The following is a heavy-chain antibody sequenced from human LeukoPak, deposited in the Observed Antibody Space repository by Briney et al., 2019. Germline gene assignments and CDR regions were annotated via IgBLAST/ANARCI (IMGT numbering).Heavy chain of an antibody. CDR2: INTDGGST. J-gene: IGHJ4*02. CDR3: AIVTHTLDY. CDR1: GFTFSNYK. Sequence: PGGSLRLSCAASGFTFSNYKIHWVRQAPGKGLVWVSPINTDGGSTSYADSVKGRFTISRDNSKNTLYLQMNSLRAEDTALYYCAIVTHTLDYWGQGTLVTVSS. V-gene: IGHV3-74*01. D-gene: IGHD1-14*01.